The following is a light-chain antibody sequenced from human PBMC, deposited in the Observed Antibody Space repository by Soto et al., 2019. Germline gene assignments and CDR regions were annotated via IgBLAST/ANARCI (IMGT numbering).Light chain of an antibody. CDR3: HHRINWRFT. CDR1: QSVTDS. J-gene: IGKJ3*01. CDR2: DAS. V-gene: IGKV3-11*01. Sequence: ELVLTQSPATLSLSPGDRATLSCRASQSVTDSLAWFQQRPGQSPRLVIFDASNRATGIPPRVSGSGSGTDFTLTISSLEPEDFAVYYCHHRINWRFTFGPGTKVDIK.